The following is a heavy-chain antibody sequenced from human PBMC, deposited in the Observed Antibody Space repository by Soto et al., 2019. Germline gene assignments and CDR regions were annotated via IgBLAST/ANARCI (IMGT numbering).Heavy chain of an antibody. CDR3: ATTGYSNDGMFDS. D-gene: IGHD4-4*01. CDR2: IKTKTDGGTT. J-gene: IGHJ4*02. Sequence: EVQLVESVGGLVQPGGSLTLSCSASGFSFDRAWASWVRQAPGRGLEWVGLIKTKTDGGTTDYAASVKGRFTISKDESEKTVYLHMNRLKTEDTAFYYCATTGYSNDGMFDSWGQGSLVTVSS. CDR1: GFSFDRAW. V-gene: IGHV3-15*01.